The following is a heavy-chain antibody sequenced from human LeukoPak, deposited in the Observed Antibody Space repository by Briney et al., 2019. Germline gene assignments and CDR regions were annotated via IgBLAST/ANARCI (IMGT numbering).Heavy chain of an antibody. Sequence: SETLSLTCTVSGGSISSSSYYWGWIRQPPGKGLEWIGSIYYSGSTYYNPSLKSRVTISVDTSKNQFSLKLSSVTAADTAVYYCARLVVVIAILHSPHLNYTHPFDYWGQGTLVTVSS. CDR3: ARLVVVIAILHSPHLNYTHPFDY. CDR1: GGSISSSSYY. J-gene: IGHJ4*02. CDR2: IYYSGST. V-gene: IGHV4-39*01. D-gene: IGHD2-21*01.